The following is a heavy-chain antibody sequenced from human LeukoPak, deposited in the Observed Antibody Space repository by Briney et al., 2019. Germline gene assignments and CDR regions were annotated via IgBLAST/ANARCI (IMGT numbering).Heavy chain of an antibody. J-gene: IGHJ1*01. V-gene: IGHV1-46*01. CDR3: AKEIYGDSTGGRFQH. D-gene: IGHD4-17*01. CDR1: GYTFTSYY. CDR2: INPSGGST. Sequence: ASVKVSCKASGYTFTSYYMHWVRQAPGQGLEWMGIINPSGGSTSYAQKFQGRVTMTRDMSTSTDYMELSSLRSEDTAVYYCAKEIYGDSTGGRFQHWGQGTLVTVSS.